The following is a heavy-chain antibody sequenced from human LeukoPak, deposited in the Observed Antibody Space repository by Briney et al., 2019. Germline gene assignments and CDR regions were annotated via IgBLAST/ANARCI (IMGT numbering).Heavy chain of an antibody. J-gene: IGHJ4*02. CDR3: AREVRSGVVTPYYFDY. CDR1: GGSISSYY. CDR2: LYYNGNT. D-gene: IGHD3-3*01. Sequence: PSETLSLTCTVSGGSISSYYWSWIRQPPGKGLEWIGYLYYNGNTNYNPSLKSRVTISVDTSKNQFSLSLTSVTAADTAVYYCAREVRSGVVTPYYFDYWGQGTLVTVSS. V-gene: IGHV4-59*01.